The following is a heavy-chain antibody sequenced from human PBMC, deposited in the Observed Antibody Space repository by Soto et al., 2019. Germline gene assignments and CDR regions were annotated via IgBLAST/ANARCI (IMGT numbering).Heavy chain of an antibody. CDR3: AKDRHVDTAMVTGSGLFDY. D-gene: IGHD5-18*01. CDR1: GFTFSSYA. CDR2: ISGSGGST. V-gene: IGHV3-23*01. J-gene: IGHJ4*02. Sequence: GGSLRLSCAASGFTFSSYAMSWVRQAPGKGLEWVSAISGSGGSTYYADSVKGRFTISRDNSKNTLYLQMNSLRAEDTAVYYCAKDRHVDTAMVTGSGLFDYWGQGTLVTVSS.